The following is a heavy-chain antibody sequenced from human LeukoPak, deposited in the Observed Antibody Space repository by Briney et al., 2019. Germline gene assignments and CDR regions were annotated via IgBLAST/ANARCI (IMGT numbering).Heavy chain of an antibody. V-gene: IGHV3-74*01. CDR2: ISGDGSTT. J-gene: IGHJ5*02. CDR1: GFTFSTYW. CDR3: TRRVDTTRWYDP. D-gene: IGHD2-15*01. Sequence: GGSLRLSCAASGFTFSTYWTHWVRQAPGEGLVWVSRISGDGSTTNYAGSVKGWFTISRDNAKNTLYLQMNSLRAEDTAVYYCTRRVDTTRWYDPWGQGTLVTVSS.